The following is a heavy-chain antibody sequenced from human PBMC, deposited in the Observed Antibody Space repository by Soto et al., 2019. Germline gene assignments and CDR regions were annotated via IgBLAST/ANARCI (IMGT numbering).Heavy chain of an antibody. D-gene: IGHD4-17*01. CDR3: ARVRRRLQTIPHYYYGMDV. J-gene: IGHJ6*02. Sequence: GSLRLSCAASGFTVSSNYMSWVRQAPGKGLEWVSVIYSGGSTYYADSVKGRFTISRDNSKNTLYLQMNSLRAEDTAVYYCARVRRRLQTIPHYYYGMDVCGQGTTVTVSS. CDR1: GFTVSSNY. V-gene: IGHV3-53*01. CDR2: IYSGGST.